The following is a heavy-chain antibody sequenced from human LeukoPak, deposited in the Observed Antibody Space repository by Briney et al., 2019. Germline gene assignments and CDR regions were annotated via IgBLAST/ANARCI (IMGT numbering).Heavy chain of an antibody. CDR3: AKGRQWELPIDY. V-gene: IGHV3-23*01. CDR1: GFTFSNYA. Sequence: GGSLRLSCAASGFTFSNYAMSWVRQAPGKGLERVSSISGSGSSTYYADSVKGRFTISRDKSKNTLYLQMNSLRAEDTAVYSCAKGRQWELPIDYWGQGTLVTVSS. J-gene: IGHJ4*02. D-gene: IGHD1-26*01. CDR2: ISGSGSST.